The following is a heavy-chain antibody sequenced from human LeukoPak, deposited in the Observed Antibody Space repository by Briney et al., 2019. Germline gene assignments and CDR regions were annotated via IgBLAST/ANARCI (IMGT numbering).Heavy chain of an antibody. Sequence: ALVKVSCKASGYTFTGYYMHWVRQAPGQGLEWMGWINPNSGGTKYAQKFQGRVTMTRDTSISTAYLELSGLKSDDTAVFYCARDLLIATSASTPYSFGMDVWGQGTTITVSS. D-gene: IGHD5-24*01. CDR1: GYTFTGYY. CDR2: INPNSGGT. V-gene: IGHV1-2*02. J-gene: IGHJ6*02. CDR3: ARDLLIATSASTPYSFGMDV.